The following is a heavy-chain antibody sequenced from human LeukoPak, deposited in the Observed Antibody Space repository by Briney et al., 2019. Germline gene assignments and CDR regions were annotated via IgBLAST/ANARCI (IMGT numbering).Heavy chain of an antibody. CDR1: GGSISSGGYS. V-gene: IGHV4-30-2*01. D-gene: IGHD4-17*01. CDR2: IYHSGST. Sequence: SETLSLTCTVSGGSISSGGYSWGWIRQPPGKGLEWIGYIYHSGSTYYNPSLKSRVTISVDRSKNQFSLKLSSVTAADTAVYYCARLTVTTYYGMDVWGQGTTVTVSS. J-gene: IGHJ6*02. CDR3: ARLTVTTYYGMDV.